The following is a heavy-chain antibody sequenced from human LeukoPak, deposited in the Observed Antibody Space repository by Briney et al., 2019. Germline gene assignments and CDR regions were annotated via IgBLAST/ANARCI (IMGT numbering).Heavy chain of an antibody. Sequence: GGSLRLSCSASGFTFSNYGMHWVRQAPGKGLEYVSAINDSGGSTFYTDSVKGRFTISRDNSKNSLYLQMNSLRAEDTAMYYCVKQSAGATGYVDYCGEGALGSVSS. CDR2: INDSGGST. CDR1: GFTFSNYG. V-gene: IGHV3-64D*06. CDR3: VKQSAGATGYVDY. D-gene: IGHD1-26*01. J-gene: IGHJ4*02.